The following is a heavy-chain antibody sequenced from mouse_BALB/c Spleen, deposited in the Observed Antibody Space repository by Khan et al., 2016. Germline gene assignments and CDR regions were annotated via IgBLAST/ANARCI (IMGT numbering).Heavy chain of an antibody. J-gene: IGHJ3*01. Sequence: QIQLVQSGPELKKPGETVKISCKASGYTFTDYSMHWVKQAPGKGLKWMGWINTETGEPTYADDFKGRFAFSLETSASTAYLPLHNLKNEDTANSFCAAGLKGWFAYWGQGTLVTVSA. CDR1: GYTFTDYS. D-gene: IGHD3-1*01. CDR2: INTETGEP. CDR3: AAGLKGWFAY. V-gene: IGHV9-2-1*01.